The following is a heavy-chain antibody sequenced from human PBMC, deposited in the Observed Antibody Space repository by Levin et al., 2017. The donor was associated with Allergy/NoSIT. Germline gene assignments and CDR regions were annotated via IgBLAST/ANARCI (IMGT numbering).Heavy chain of an antibody. J-gene: IGHJ6*02. CDR2: ISNGGRT. V-gene: IGHV4-59*08. CDR3: AGLSSDYDCLDV. Sequence: PSETLSLTCSVSDDSVDDVYWTWIRQPPGKGLEWIGYISNGGRTKNNPSLRDRVTMSIDTLKNRFSLRLTSVTAAHAAVYYCAGLSSDYDCLDVWVLGTTVTVSS. CDR1: DDSVDDVY.